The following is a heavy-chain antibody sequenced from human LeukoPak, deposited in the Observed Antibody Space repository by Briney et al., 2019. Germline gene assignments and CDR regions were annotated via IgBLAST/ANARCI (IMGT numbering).Heavy chain of an antibody. V-gene: IGHV3-23*01. J-gene: IGHJ3*02. CDR3: AKSRWETYAVRAFDI. D-gene: IGHD1-26*01. CDR2: ISGSGGST. Sequence: GGSLRLSCAASGFTFSSYAMSWVRQAPGKGLKWVSAISGSGGSTYYADSVKGRFTISRDNSKNTLYLQMNSLRAEDTAVYYCAKSRWETYAVRAFDIWGQGTMVTVSS. CDR1: GFTFSSYA.